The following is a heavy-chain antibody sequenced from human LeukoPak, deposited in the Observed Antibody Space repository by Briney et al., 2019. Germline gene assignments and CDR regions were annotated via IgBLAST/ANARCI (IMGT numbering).Heavy chain of an antibody. CDR1: GGSISSYY. CDR2: IYYSGST. V-gene: IGHV4-59*01. J-gene: IGHJ4*02. Sequence: SETLSLTCTVSGGSISSYYWSWLRQPPGKGLEWIGYIYYSGSTNYNPSLKSRVTISVDTSKNQFSLKLSSVTAADTAVYYCARTQYQLPLDYWGQGTLVTVSS. CDR3: ARTQYQLPLDY. D-gene: IGHD2-2*01.